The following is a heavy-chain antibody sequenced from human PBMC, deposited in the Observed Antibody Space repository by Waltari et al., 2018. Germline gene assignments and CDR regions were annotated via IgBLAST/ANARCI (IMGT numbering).Heavy chain of an antibody. Sequence: QVQLVESGGGVIQPGGSLRLSCAASGFTFSSYGMHWVRQAPGKGLEWVAFIRYDGSNKYYADSVKGRFTISRDNSKNTLYLQMNSLRAEDTAVYYCAKQGGTVVVIEPVDYWGQGTLVTVSP. CDR3: AKQGGTVVVIEPVDY. D-gene: IGHD3-22*01. J-gene: IGHJ4*02. CDR1: GFTFSSYG. CDR2: IRYDGSNK. V-gene: IGHV3-30*02.